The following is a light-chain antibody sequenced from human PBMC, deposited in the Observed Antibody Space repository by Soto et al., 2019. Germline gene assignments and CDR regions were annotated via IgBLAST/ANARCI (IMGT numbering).Light chain of an antibody. J-gene: IGKJ4*02. CDR1: QSVSSY. CDR2: DAS. V-gene: IGKV3-11*01. CDR3: QQRSNWPSLT. Sequence: EIVLTQSPATLSLSPGERATLSCRASQSVSSYLAWYQQKPGQAPSLLIYDASNRTTGIPSRFSGSGSGTNFTLTISILELEDFAFYYCQQRSNWPSLTFGGGTKVDIK.